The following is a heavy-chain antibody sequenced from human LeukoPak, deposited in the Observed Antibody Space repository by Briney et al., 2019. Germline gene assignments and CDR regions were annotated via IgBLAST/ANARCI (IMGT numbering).Heavy chain of an antibody. CDR2: IYPGDSDT. J-gene: IGHJ4*02. D-gene: IGHD3-10*01. Sequence: GESLKISCKGSGYSFTTYWIGWVSQMPGRGLEWMGIIYPGDSDTRYSPSFQGQVTISADKSISTAYLQWSRLKASDTAIYYCAEHSRTGSSFDPFEYWGQGTLVTVSS. CDR1: GYSFTTYW. CDR3: AEHSRTGSSFDPFEY. V-gene: IGHV5-51*01.